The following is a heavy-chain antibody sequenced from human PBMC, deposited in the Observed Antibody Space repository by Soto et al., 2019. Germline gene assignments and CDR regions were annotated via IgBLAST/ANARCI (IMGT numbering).Heavy chain of an antibody. CDR1: GYTFTSYA. CDR3: ARAWPHYDNTGPRDY. D-gene: IGHD3-22*01. Sequence: ASVKVSCKASGYTFTSYAMHWVRQAPGQRLEWMGWINAGNGDTNYSQKFQGRVTITRDISASTAYMELSSLRSEDTAVYHCARAWPHYDNTGPRDYWGQGTLVTVSS. CDR2: INAGNGDT. V-gene: IGHV1-3*01. J-gene: IGHJ4*02.